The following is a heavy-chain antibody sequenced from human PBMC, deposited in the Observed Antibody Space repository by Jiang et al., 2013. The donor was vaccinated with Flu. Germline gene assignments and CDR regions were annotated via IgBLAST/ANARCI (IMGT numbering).Heavy chain of an antibody. J-gene: IGHJ4*02. V-gene: IGHV3-66*01. D-gene: IGHD1-26*01. CDR2: VFSGGNT. CDR3: ARDGEVGAIDY. Sequence: VQLVESGGRLVQRGGSLRLSCEGSGFSVSSSYMSWVRQAPGKGLEWVSVVFSGGNTYYADSVKGRFTISRDNSKNTLYLQMSSLRAEDTGVYYCARDGEVGAIDYWGQGTLVTVSS. CDR1: GFSVSSSY.